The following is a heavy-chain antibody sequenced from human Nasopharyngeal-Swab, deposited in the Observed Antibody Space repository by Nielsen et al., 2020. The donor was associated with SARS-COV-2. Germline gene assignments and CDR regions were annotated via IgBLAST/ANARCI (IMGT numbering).Heavy chain of an antibody. V-gene: IGHV4-61*02. D-gene: IGHD6-25*01. Sequence: SETLSLTCTVSGGSISSGRYYWSWIRQPAGKGLEWIGRIYTSGSTNYNPSLKSRVTISVDTSKNQFSLKLSSVTAADTAVYYCARDEKRLTDYYYYYYGMDVWGQGTTVTVSS. CDR1: GGSISSGRYY. CDR2: IYTSGST. J-gene: IGHJ6*02. CDR3: ARDEKRLTDYYYYYYGMDV.